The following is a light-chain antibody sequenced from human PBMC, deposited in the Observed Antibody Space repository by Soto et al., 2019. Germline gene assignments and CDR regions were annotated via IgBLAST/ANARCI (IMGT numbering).Light chain of an antibody. CDR2: QDS. V-gene: IGLV3-1*01. Sequence: SYELTQPPSVSGSPGQTASLTCSGDKLGDKYACCYQHKPGQSPVLVIYQDSKRPSGIPERFSGSNSGNTATLTISGTQAMDEADYYCQAWDSSTVVFGGGTKLTVL. CDR3: QAWDSSTVV. CDR1: KLGDKY. J-gene: IGLJ2*01.